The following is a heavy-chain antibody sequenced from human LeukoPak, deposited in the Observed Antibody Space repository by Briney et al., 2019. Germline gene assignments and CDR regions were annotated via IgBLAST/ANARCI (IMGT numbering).Heavy chain of an antibody. D-gene: IGHD3-10*01. V-gene: IGHV4-34*01. J-gene: IGHJ4*02. Sequence: SETQSLTCAVYGGSFSGYYWSWIRQPPGKGLEWIGEINHSGSTNYNPSLKSRVTISVDTSKNQFSLKLSSVTAADTAVYYCARSRKGYGSGSYQANYFDYWGQGTLVTVSS. CDR3: ARSRKGYGSGSYQANYFDY. CDR2: INHSGST. CDR1: GGSFSGYY.